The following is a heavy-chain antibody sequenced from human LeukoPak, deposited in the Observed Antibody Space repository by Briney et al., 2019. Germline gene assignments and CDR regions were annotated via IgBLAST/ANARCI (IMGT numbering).Heavy chain of an antibody. CDR2: ISYDGTNK. V-gene: IGHV3-30*10. D-gene: IGHD3-22*01. J-gene: IGHJ4*02. Sequence: PGGSLRLSCAASGFTLSTYAMHWVRQAPGKGLEWVAVISYDGTNKYYTDSVKGRFTISRDNSENTLYLQMDGLRGDDTAVYYCARGAYYYQSSTSGGYWGQGTLVFVSS. CDR1: GFTLSTYA. CDR3: ARGAYYYQSSTSGGY.